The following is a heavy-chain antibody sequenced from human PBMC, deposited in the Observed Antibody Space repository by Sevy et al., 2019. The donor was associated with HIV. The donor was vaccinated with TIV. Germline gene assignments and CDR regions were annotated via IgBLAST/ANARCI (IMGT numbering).Heavy chain of an antibody. CDR1: GESVSSKSVA. CDR3: AGDFGASWCGHSWGALGI. Sequence: SQTLSLTCAISGESVSSKSVAWNWIRQSPSRGLEWLGRTYYRSKWSNHYAGFVESRITINPDAYMNQFSLQFNSVTPEETAVYYWAGDFGASWCGHSWGALGIWGQGTVVSVSS. D-gene: IGHD2-8*02. V-gene: IGHV6-1*01. J-gene: IGHJ3*02. CDR2: TYYRSKWSN.